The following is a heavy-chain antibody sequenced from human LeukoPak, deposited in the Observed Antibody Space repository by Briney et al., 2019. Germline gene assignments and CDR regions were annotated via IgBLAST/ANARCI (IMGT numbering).Heavy chain of an antibody. CDR3: ARDRHYDFWSGFDY. CDR1: GFTFSSYA. D-gene: IGHD3-3*01. Sequence: SLRLSCAASGFTFSSYAMHWVRQAPGKGLEWVAVISYDGSNKYYADSVKGRFTISRDNSKNTLYLQMNNLRAEDTAVYYCARDRHYDFWSGFDYWGQGTLVTVSS. V-gene: IGHV3-30-3*01. J-gene: IGHJ4*02. CDR2: ISYDGSNK.